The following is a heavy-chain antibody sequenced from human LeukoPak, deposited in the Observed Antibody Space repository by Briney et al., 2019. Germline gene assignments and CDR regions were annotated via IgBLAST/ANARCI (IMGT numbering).Heavy chain of an antibody. CDR2: IYHSGST. D-gene: IGHD3-22*01. J-gene: IGHJ4*02. Sequence: PSETLSLTCTVSGYSISSGYYWGWIRQPPGKGLEWIGSIYHSGSTYYNPSLKSRVTISVDTSKNQSSLKLSSVTAADTAVYYCARVNHPYYYDSSGYYYFDYWGQGTLVTVSS. CDR1: GYSISSGYY. CDR3: ARVNHPYYYDSSGYYYFDY. V-gene: IGHV4-38-2*02.